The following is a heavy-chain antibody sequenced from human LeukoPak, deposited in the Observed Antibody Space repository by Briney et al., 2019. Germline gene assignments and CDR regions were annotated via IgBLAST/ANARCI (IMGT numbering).Heavy chain of an antibody. CDR3: ARENGVLTGYPLDC. CDR1: GFTFSSYV. V-gene: IGHV3-30-3*01. J-gene: IGHJ4*02. D-gene: IGHD3-9*01. Sequence: PGGSLRLSCAASGFTFSSYVMLWVRQAPGKGLEWVAIISYDESNKYNADSVKGRFTISRDNSKNTLYLQMNSLRDDDTAVYYCARENGVLTGYPLDCWGQGTLVTVSS. CDR2: ISYDESNK.